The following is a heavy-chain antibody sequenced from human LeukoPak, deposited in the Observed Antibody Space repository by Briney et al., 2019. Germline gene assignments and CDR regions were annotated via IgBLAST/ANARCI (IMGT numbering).Heavy chain of an antibody. CDR1: GYFISSGYY. J-gene: IGHJ3*02. CDR2: IYHSGST. D-gene: IGHD6-13*01. CDR3: ARVAASGTALDAFDN. Sequence: PSETLSLTCAVSGYFISSGYYWGWIRPPPGKGLEWIGSIYHSGSTYFNPSLKSRVTISVDTSKNQFSLTLSSVTAADTAVYFCARVAASGTALDAFDNWGQGTMVTVSS. V-gene: IGHV4-38-2*01.